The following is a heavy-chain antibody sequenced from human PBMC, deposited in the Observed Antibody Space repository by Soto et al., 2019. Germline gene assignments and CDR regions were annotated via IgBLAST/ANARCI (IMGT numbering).Heavy chain of an antibody. Sequence: ASVKVSCKASGYTFTSYYMHWVRQAPGQGLEWMGIINPSGGSTSYAQKFQGRVTITRDTSTSTVYMELSSLRSEDTAVYYCARDGKYYDILTGYYIPSTWHGMDVWGQGTTVTVSS. CDR1: GYTFTSYY. CDR3: ARDGKYYDILTGYYIPSTWHGMDV. V-gene: IGHV1-46*01. J-gene: IGHJ6*02. D-gene: IGHD3-9*01. CDR2: INPSGGST.